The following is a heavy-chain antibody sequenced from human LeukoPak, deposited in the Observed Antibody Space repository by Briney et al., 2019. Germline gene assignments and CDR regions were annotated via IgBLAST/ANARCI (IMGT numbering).Heavy chain of an antibody. Sequence: SETLSLTCAVSGGSISSGGYSWSWIRQPPGKGLEWIGYIYHSGSTNYNPSLKSRVTISVDTSKNQFSLKLSSVTAADTAVYYCARDLARWRATVTIGKGHNWFDPWGQGTLVTVSS. CDR3: ARDLARWRATVTIGKGHNWFDP. J-gene: IGHJ5*02. CDR2: IYHSGST. CDR1: GGSISSGGYS. V-gene: IGHV4-30-2*01. D-gene: IGHD4-17*01.